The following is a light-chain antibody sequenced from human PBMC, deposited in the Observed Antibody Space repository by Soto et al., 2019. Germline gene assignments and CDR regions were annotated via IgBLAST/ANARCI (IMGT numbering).Light chain of an antibody. V-gene: IGKV1-5*01. Sequence: DIHMTQSPSTLSASVGDRVTITCRASQSISSWLAWYQQKPGKAPKLLIYHAYSLESGVPSRFSGSESGTEFTLTINSLQPDDFETYYCQQYNSYPWTFGQGTKVDIK. CDR1: QSISSW. J-gene: IGKJ1*01. CDR3: QQYNSYPWT. CDR2: HAY.